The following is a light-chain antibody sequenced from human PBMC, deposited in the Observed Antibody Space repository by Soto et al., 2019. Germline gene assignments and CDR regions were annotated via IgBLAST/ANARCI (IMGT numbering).Light chain of an antibody. CDR3: QSYDDTLSGSWV. CDR2: VNN. Sequence: QSVLTQPPAVSGAPGQRVTISCSGSSSNVGAASDVYWYQQLPGTAPRLLISVNNKRPSGVPDRFSGSKSGTSASLAITGIRPEDEADYYCQSYDDTLSGSWVFGTGTKVTVL. CDR1: SSNVGAASD. V-gene: IGLV1-40*01. J-gene: IGLJ1*01.